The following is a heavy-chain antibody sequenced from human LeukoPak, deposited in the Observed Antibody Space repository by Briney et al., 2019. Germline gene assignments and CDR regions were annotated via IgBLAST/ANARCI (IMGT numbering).Heavy chain of an antibody. CDR3: ARGLSYYASVSYWY. Sequence: ASVKVSCKASGYTFNSYGITWVRQAPGQGLEWMGWVSGDNGNTNYAQKLQGRVTMTTDKSRSTAYMELRSLISDDTAVYYCARGLSYYASVSYWYWGQGTLVTVSS. J-gene: IGHJ4*02. D-gene: IGHD3-10*01. CDR1: GYTFNSYG. CDR2: VSGDNGNT. V-gene: IGHV1-18*01.